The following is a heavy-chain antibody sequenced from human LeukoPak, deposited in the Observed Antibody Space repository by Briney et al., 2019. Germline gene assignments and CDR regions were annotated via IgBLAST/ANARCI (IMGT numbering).Heavy chain of an antibody. CDR1: GASFSDYY. Sequence: SETLSLTCAVYGASFSDYYWSWIRQPPGKGLEWIGEINHRGSTSYNPSLKSRVTISVDTSKNQFSLKLSSVTAADTAVYYCARPSIGYCSGGSCAAFGWFDPWGQGTLVTVSS. D-gene: IGHD2-15*01. V-gene: IGHV4-34*01. CDR2: INHRGST. J-gene: IGHJ5*02. CDR3: ARPSIGYCSGGSCAAFGWFDP.